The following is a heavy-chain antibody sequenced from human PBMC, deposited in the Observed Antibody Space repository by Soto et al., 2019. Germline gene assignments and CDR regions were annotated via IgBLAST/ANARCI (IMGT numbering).Heavy chain of an antibody. CDR1: GFTLSTYK. D-gene: IGHD1-26*01. V-gene: IGHV3-48*03. CDR2: ISSSGDTI. CDR3: ARERVGAARYYFDY. Sequence: HPGGSLRLSCAASGFTLSTYKMNWVRQAPGKGLEWVSYISSSGDTIYYADSVNVRFTNSRDNAKNSLYLQMNSLRAEDTAVYYCARERVGAARYYFDYWGQGALVTVSS. J-gene: IGHJ4*02.